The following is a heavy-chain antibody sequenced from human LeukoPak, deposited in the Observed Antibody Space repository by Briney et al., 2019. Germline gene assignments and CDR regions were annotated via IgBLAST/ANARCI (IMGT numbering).Heavy chain of an antibody. D-gene: IGHD6-19*01. CDR1: GGSFSGYY. J-gene: IGHJ4*02. CDR3: ARDVVGTLARGYFDY. Sequence: PSETLSLTCAVYGGSFSGYYWSWIRQPPGKGLEWIGEINHSGSTNYNPSLKSRVTISVDTSKNQFSLKLSSVTAADTAVYYCARDVVGTLARGYFDYWGQGTLVTVSS. V-gene: IGHV4-34*01. CDR2: INHSGST.